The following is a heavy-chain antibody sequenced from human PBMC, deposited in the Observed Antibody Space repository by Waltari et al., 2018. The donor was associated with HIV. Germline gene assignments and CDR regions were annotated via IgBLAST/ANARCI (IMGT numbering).Heavy chain of an antibody. V-gene: IGHV1-69*01. CDR3: AILQSSSGYYFSPLYGMDV. CDR1: GGTFSSYA. J-gene: IGHJ6*02. CDR2: IIPIFGTA. Sequence: QVQLVQSGAEVKKPGSSVKVSCKASGGTFSSYAISWVRQAPGQGLEWMGGIIPIFGTANYAQKFQGRVTITADESTSTAYMELSSLRSEDTAVYYCAILQSSSGYYFSPLYGMDVWGQGTTVTVSS. D-gene: IGHD3-22*01.